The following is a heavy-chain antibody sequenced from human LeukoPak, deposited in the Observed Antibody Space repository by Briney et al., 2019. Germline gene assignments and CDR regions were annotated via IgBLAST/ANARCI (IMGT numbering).Heavy chain of an antibody. CDR2: IRYDGSNK. Sequence: GGSLRLSCAASGFTFSSYGMHWVRQAPGKGLEWVAFIRYDGSNKYYADSVKGRFTISRDNSKNTLYLQMNSLRAEDTAVYYCARVWDSSSSPFDYWGQGTLVTVSS. D-gene: IGHD6-13*01. CDR1: GFTFSSYG. CDR3: ARVWDSSSSPFDY. J-gene: IGHJ4*02. V-gene: IGHV3-30*02.